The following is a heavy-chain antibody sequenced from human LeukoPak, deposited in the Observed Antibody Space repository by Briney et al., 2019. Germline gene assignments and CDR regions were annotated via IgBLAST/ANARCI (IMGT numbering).Heavy chain of an antibody. D-gene: IGHD3-10*01. CDR1: GGSISSSSYY. Sequence: SETLSLTCTVSGGSISSSSYYWGWIRQPPGKGLEWIGSIYYSGSTYYNPSLKSRVTISVDTSKNQFSLKLGSVTAADTAVYYCARQFGELLENYFDYWGQGTLVTVSS. CDR2: IYYSGST. CDR3: ARQFGELLENYFDY. J-gene: IGHJ4*02. V-gene: IGHV4-39*01.